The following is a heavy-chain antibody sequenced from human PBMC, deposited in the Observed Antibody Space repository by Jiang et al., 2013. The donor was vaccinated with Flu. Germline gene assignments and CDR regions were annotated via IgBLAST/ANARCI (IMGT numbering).Heavy chain of an antibody. Sequence: GLVKPSETLSLTCTVSGGSISSSSYYWGWIRQPPGKGLEWIGSIYYSGSTYYNPSLKSRVTISVDTSKNQFSLKLSSVTAADTAVYYCARQKYSSSWYGSGYYYYGMDVWGQGTTVTVSS. CDR3: ARQKYSSSWYGSGYYYYGMDV. V-gene: IGHV4-39*07. D-gene: IGHD6-13*01. J-gene: IGHJ6*02. CDR1: GGSISSSSYY. CDR2: IYYSGST.